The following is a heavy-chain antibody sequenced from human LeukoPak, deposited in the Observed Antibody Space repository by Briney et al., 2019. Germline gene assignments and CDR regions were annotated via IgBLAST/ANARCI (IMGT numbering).Heavy chain of an antibody. CDR1: GGSISGYY. V-gene: IGHV4-59*01. D-gene: IGHD5-24*01. CDR3: ARAGPRRDGYNFDC. J-gene: IGHJ4*02. CDR2: VYDGGST. Sequence: SETLSLTCTVSGGSISGYYWSWIRQPPGKGLEWIGLVYDGGSTYYNPSLKSRVTISLDTSKNQVSLNLNSVTSPDTAVYYCARAGPRRDGYNFDCWGQGTLVTVSS.